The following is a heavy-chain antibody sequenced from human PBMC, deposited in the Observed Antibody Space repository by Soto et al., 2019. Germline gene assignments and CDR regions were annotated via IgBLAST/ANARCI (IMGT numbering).Heavy chain of an antibody. CDR1: GGSISSGGYY. D-gene: IGHD1-1*01. Sequence: SLTCTVSGGSISSGGYYWSWIRQHPGKGLEWIGYIYYSGSTYYNPSLKSRVTISVDTSKNQFSLKLSSVTAADTAVYYCARDQVERRPDGMDVWGQGTTVTVSS. CDR2: IYYSGST. J-gene: IGHJ6*02. V-gene: IGHV4-31*03. CDR3: ARDQVERRPDGMDV.